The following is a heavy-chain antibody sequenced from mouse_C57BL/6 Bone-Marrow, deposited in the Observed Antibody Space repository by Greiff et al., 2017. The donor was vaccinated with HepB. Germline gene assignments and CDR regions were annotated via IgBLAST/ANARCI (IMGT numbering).Heavy chain of an antibody. V-gene: IGHV1-42*01. D-gene: IGHD5-1*01. CDR2: INPSTGGT. Sequence: VQLQQSGPELVKPGASVKISCKASGYSFTGYYMNWVKQSPEKSLEWIGEINPSTGGTTYNQKFKAKATLTVDKSSSTAYMQLKSLTSEDSAVYYCAKGEYPYAMDYWGQGTSVTVSS. CDR3: AKGEYPYAMDY. J-gene: IGHJ4*01. CDR1: GYSFTGYY.